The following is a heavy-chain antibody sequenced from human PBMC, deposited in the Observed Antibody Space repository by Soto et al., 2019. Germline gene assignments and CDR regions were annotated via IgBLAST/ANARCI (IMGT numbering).Heavy chain of an antibody. CDR1: GFTFSRFD. CDR2: ISLGGGST. J-gene: IGHJ4*02. CDR3: AKTVSIAVVAAPNFDS. Sequence: EVQLLESGGGLVQPGGSLRLSCAASGFTFSRFDMSWVRQAPGKGLQWVAGISLGGGSTYYTDSVKGRFTISRDNSQNTLYLQMNSLRGEDTAVYYCAKTVSIAVVAAPNFDSCGQGTLVTVSS. V-gene: IGHV3-23*01. D-gene: IGHD2-15*01.